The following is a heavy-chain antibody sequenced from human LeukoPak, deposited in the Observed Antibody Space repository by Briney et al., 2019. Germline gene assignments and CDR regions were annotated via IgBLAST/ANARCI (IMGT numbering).Heavy chain of an antibody. CDR2: ISAYNGNT. Sequence: ASVKVSCKASGYTFTSYGISWVRQAPGQGLEWMGWISAYNGNTNYAQKLQGRVTMTTDTSTSTAYMELRSLRSDDTAVYYCARGTGRYSSSWYLGWFDPWGQGTLVTVSS. CDR3: ARGTGRYSSSWYLGWFDP. J-gene: IGHJ5*02. D-gene: IGHD6-13*01. CDR1: GYTFTSYG. V-gene: IGHV1-18*01.